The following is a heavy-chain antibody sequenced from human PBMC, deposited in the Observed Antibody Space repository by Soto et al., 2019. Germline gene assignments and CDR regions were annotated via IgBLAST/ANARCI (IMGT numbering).Heavy chain of an antibody. V-gene: IGHV3-48*01. Sequence: GGSLRLSCAASGFTFSSYSMNWVRQAPGKGLEWVSYISSSSSTIYYADSVKGRFTISRDNAKNSLYLQMNSLRAEDTAVYYCARARDIVVVPAALDAFDIWGQGTMVTVSS. CDR3: ARARDIVVVPAALDAFDI. J-gene: IGHJ3*02. D-gene: IGHD2-2*01. CDR1: GFTFSSYS. CDR2: ISSSSSTI.